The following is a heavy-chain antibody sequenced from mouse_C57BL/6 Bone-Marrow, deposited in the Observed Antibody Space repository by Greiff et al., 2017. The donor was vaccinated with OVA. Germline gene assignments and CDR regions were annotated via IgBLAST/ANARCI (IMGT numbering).Heavy chain of an antibody. Sequence: QVQLQQPGTELVKPGASVKLSCKASGYTFTSYWMHWVKQRPGQGLEWIGNINPSNGGTNYNEKFKSKATLTVDKSSSTAYMQLSSLTSEDSAVYCCEVSYGSSYVWYFDVWGTGTTVTVSS. CDR2: INPSNGGT. CDR1: GYTFTSYW. V-gene: IGHV1-53*01. D-gene: IGHD1-1*01. J-gene: IGHJ1*03. CDR3: EVSYGSSYVWYFDV.